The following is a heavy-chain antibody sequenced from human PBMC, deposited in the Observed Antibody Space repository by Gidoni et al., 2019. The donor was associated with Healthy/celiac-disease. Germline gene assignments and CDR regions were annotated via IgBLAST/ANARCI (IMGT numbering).Heavy chain of an antibody. CDR3: ARDPVGITFGGVIGYFDY. Sequence: QVQLVESGGGVVQPGRSLRLSCAASGFTFSRYAMHWVRPAPGKGLEGVEVISYDGSNKYYADPVKGRFTISRDNSKNTLYLQMNSLRAEDTAVYYCARDPVGITFGGVIGYFDYWGQGTLVTVSS. J-gene: IGHJ4*02. V-gene: IGHV3-30-3*01. D-gene: IGHD3-16*02. CDR2: ISYDGSNK. CDR1: GFTFSRYA.